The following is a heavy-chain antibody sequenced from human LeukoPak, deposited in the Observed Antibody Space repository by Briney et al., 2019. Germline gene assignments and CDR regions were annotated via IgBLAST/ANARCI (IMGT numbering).Heavy chain of an antibody. D-gene: IGHD3-3*01. J-gene: IGHJ4*02. CDR1: GFTFSSYE. Sequence: GGSLRLSCAASGFTFSSYEMNWVRQAPGKGLEWVSYISSSGSTIYYADSVKGRFTISRDNAKNSLYLQMNSLRAEDTAVYYCARRVYDFWSGYSNRMYYFDYWGQGTLVTVSS. V-gene: IGHV3-48*03. CDR3: ARRVYDFWSGYSNRMYYFDY. CDR2: ISSSGSTI.